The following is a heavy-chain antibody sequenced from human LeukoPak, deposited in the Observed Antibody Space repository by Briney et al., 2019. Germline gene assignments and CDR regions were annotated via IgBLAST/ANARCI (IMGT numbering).Heavy chain of an antibody. D-gene: IGHD6-13*01. J-gene: IGHJ6*02. Sequence: SETLSLTCAVYGGSFSGYYWGWIRQPPGKGLEWIGEINHSGSTNYNPSLKSRVTISVDTSKNQFSLKLSSVTAADTAVYYCARGDIAAAADYYYYYGMDVWGQGTTVTVSS. CDR3: ARGDIAAAADYYYYYGMDV. V-gene: IGHV4-34*01. CDR1: GGSFSGYY. CDR2: INHSGST.